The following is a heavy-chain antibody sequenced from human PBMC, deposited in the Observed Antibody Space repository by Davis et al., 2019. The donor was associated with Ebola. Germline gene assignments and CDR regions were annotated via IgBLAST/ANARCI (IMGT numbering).Heavy chain of an antibody. Sequence: SETLSLTCTVSGGSIGTYYWSWIRQPPGKGLEWIGYIYYTGSTNYNPSLKSRVTISVDTSKNQFSVKLTSVTAADTAVYYCARQGTTYGDYLYFDYWGQGTLVTVSS. J-gene: IGHJ4*02. V-gene: IGHV4-59*01. CDR2: IYYTGST. D-gene: IGHD4-17*01. CDR1: GGSIGTYY. CDR3: ARQGTTYGDYLYFDY.